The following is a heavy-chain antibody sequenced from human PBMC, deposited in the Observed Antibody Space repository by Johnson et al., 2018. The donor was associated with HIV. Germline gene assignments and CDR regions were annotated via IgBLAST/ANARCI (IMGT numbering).Heavy chain of an antibody. D-gene: IGHD3-22*01. CDR3: ARVDSSGYLSLDAFDI. V-gene: IGHV3-66*01. CDR2: IDSGGTT. Sequence: VQLVESGGGLVQPGGSLRLSCGVSGISVSVNHMSWVRQPPGKGLEWVSLIDSGGTTNYADSVKGRFTISRDISKNTLYLQMNSLRAEDTAVYYCARVDSSGYLSLDAFDIWGQGTMVTVSS. J-gene: IGHJ3*02. CDR1: GISVSVNH.